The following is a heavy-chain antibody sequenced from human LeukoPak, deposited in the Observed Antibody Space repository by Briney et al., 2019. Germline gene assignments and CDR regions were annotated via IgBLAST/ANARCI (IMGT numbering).Heavy chain of an antibody. CDR2: IFYSGST. CDR3: ARVGYSYGYTP. D-gene: IGHD5-18*01. Sequence: SETLSLTCTVSGGSISSYYWSWIRQPPGKGLEWIGYIFYSGSTNYNPSLKSRVTISVDTSKNQFSLKLSSVTAADTAVYYCARVGYSYGYTPWGQGTLVTVSS. J-gene: IGHJ4*02. V-gene: IGHV4-59*01. CDR1: GGSISSYY.